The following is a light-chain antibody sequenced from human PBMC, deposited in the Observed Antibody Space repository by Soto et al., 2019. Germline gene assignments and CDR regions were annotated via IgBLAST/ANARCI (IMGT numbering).Light chain of an antibody. Sequence: DIQMTQSPSTLSASVGDRVTITCRASQSISSWLAWYQQKPGKAPKVLIYDASTLQSGVPSRFSGSGSGTEFTLTISSLQPDDFATYYCQQYNNYLWTFGQGTKVDNK. CDR2: DAS. J-gene: IGKJ1*01. V-gene: IGKV1-5*01. CDR1: QSISSW. CDR3: QQYNNYLWT.